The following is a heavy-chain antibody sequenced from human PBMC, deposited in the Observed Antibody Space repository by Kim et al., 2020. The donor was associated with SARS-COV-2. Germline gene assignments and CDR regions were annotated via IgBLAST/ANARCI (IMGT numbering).Heavy chain of an antibody. V-gene: IGHV4-39*01. J-gene: IGHJ5*02. Sequence: SETLSLTCTVSGDSISSSTYYWGWIRQPPGKGLEWIGTIYYTGSTYYNPSLKSRVTISADMSNNQFSLKLSSLTAADTALYYCALLWPNLVKPMVSCGQG. CDR1: GDSISSSTYY. CDR2: IYYTGST. D-gene: IGHD7-27*01. CDR3: ALLWPNLVKPMVS.